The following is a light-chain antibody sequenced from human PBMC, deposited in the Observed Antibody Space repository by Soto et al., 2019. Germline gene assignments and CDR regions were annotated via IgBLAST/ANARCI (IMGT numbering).Light chain of an antibody. J-gene: IGKJ3*01. V-gene: IGKV3-20*01. CDR1: QSVSSSY. CDR2: EAS. CDR3: QQYGVSPGLFT. Sequence: EIVLTQSPGTLSLSPGERATLSCRASQSVSSSYLAWYQQKPGQAPRLLIYEASSRATGTPDRFSGSGSGTDFTLTISRLEPEDFAVYYCQQYGVSPGLFTFGPGTKVDIK.